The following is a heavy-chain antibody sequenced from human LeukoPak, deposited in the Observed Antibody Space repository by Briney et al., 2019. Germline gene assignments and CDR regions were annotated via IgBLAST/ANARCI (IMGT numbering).Heavy chain of an antibody. CDR2: IYYSGST. J-gene: IGHJ4*02. CDR1: GGSISSSSYY. V-gene: IGHV4-39*01. D-gene: IGHD2-2*01. Sequence: SETLSLTCTVSGGSISSSSYYWSWIRQPPGKGLEWIGSIYYSGSTYYNPSLKSRVTISVDTSKNQFSLKLSSVTAADTAVYYCARPPSLGYCSSTSCQGEWDYWGQGTLVTVSS. CDR3: ARPPSLGYCSSTSCQGEWDY.